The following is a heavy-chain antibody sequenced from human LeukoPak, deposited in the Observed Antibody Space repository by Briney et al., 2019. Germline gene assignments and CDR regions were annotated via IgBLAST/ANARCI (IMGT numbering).Heavy chain of an antibody. CDR1: GYSISSYY. CDR3: ARQLGNYFDY. Sequence: SETLSLTCTVSGYSISSYYWSWIRQPPGKGLEWIGYIYYSGSTNYNPSLKSRVTISVDTSKNQFSLKLSSVTAADTAVYYCARQLGNYFDYWGQGTLVTVSS. CDR2: IYYSGST. J-gene: IGHJ4*02. D-gene: IGHD7-27*01. V-gene: IGHV4-59*08.